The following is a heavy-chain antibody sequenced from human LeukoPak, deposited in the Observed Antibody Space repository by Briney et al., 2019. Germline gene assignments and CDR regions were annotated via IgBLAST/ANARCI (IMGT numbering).Heavy chain of an antibody. CDR3: AKVRVGTAHFDY. CDR1: GFTFSADW. V-gene: IGHV3-7*01. CDR2: IKQDGSEK. D-gene: IGHD2-15*01. Sequence: SGGSLRLSCAPSGFTFSADWMTWVRQAPGKGLEWVANIKQDGSEKYYVDSVKGRFTISRDNSKNTLYLQMNSLRPEDTAVYYCAKVRVGTAHFDYWGQGTLVTVSS. J-gene: IGHJ4*02.